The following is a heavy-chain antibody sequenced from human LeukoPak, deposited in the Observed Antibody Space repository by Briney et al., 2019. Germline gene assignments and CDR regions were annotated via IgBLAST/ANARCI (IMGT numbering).Heavy chain of an antibody. V-gene: IGHV4-61*02. CDR2: IYTSGST. CDR1: GGSISSGSYH. D-gene: IGHD3-22*01. J-gene: IGHJ5*02. CDR3: ARGYDSSGYYYDNWFDP. Sequence: SQTLSLTCTVSGGSISSGSYHWSWIRQPAGKGLEWIGRIYTSGSTNYNPSLKSRVTISVDTSKNQFSLKLSSVTAADTAVYYCARGYDSSGYYYDNWFDPWGQGTLVTVSS.